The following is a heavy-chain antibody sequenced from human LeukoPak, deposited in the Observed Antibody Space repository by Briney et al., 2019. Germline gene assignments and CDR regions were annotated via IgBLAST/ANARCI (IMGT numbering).Heavy chain of an antibody. CDR2: MSSSGLYI. CDR3: AKGQAGQWLAMPGDY. D-gene: IGHD6-19*01. V-gene: IGHV3-23*01. Sequence: GGSLRLSCAASGFTVTSYTMNWVRQAHGTGLEWVSSMSSSGLYIYYADSVKGRFTISRDNSKNTLYLQMNSLRAEDTAVYYCAKGQAGQWLAMPGDYWGQGTLVTVSS. CDR1: GFTVTSYT. J-gene: IGHJ4*02.